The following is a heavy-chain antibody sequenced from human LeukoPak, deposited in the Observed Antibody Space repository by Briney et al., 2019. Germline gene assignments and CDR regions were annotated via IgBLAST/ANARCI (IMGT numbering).Heavy chain of an antibody. D-gene: IGHD1-14*01. CDR2: IGWDSGRT. CDR3: IKDIRPGGMDV. V-gene: IGHV3-9*01. Sequence: GGSLRLSCAASGFTLYDHAMHWVWQAPGKGLEWVSGIGWDSGRTDYADSVKGRFTVSRDNAKNSLYLQMNSLRTEDTAIYYCIKDIRPGGMDVWGQGTTVTVSS. CDR1: GFTLYDHA. J-gene: IGHJ6*02.